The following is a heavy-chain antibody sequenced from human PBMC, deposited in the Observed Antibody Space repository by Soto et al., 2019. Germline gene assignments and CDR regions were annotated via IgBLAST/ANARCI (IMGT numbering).Heavy chain of an antibody. J-gene: IGHJ2*01. CDR2: IKQDGSEK. CDR1: GFTCISYW. CDR3: ARVHDWDERYSDL. V-gene: IGHV3-7*03. Sequence: GGSLRLSCAASGFTCISYWMSWVRQAPGKGLEWVANIKQDGSEKYYVDSVKGRFTISRDNAKNSLYLQMNSLRAEDTAVYYCARVHDWDERYSDLWGRGTLVTVSS. D-gene: IGHD3-9*01.